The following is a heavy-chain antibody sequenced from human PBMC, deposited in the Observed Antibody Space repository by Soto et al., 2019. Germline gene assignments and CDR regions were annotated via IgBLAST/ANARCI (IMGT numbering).Heavy chain of an antibody. D-gene: IGHD6-19*01. V-gene: IGHV3-74*01. Sequence: VQLVESGGGLVQPGGSLRLSCAASGFTFSSYWMHWVRQAPGKGLVWVSRINSDGRSTSYADSVNGRFTISRDNAKNTLYLQMNSLRAEDTAVYYCATRSRGYSSGGFDYWGQGTLVTVSS. CDR1: GFTFSSYW. CDR2: INSDGRST. CDR3: ATRSRGYSSGGFDY. J-gene: IGHJ4*02.